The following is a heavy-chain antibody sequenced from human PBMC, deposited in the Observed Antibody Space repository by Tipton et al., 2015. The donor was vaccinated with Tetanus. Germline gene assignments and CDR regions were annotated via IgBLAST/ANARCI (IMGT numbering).Heavy chain of an antibody. CDR3: ARDHRLSASDAGWFAP. D-gene: IGHD1-26*01. V-gene: IGHV4-59*01. CDR2: VYSSGST. J-gene: IGHJ5*02. Sequence: TLSLTCTVSGGSINPYYWSWIRQPPGKGLEWIGNVYSSGSTYYNPSLKGRVTISVDTSTTQFSLRLNSVTAADTAIYYCARDHRLSASDAGWFAPGGQGTLVTVSS. CDR1: GGSINPYY.